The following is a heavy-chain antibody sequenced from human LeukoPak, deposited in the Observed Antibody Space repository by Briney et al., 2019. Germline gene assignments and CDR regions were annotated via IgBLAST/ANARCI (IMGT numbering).Heavy chain of an antibody. Sequence: PSETLSLTCTVSGGSISSSPCHWGWIRQPPGKGLEWIGTICYSGDTYYNPSLKSRVTISVDTSKNQVSLKLSSVTAADTAVYYCARGGGWSPYYFDYWGQGTLVTVSS. CDR3: ARGGGWSPYYFDY. CDR1: GGSISSSPCH. CDR2: ICYSGDT. V-gene: IGHV4-39*07. D-gene: IGHD6-19*01. J-gene: IGHJ4*02.